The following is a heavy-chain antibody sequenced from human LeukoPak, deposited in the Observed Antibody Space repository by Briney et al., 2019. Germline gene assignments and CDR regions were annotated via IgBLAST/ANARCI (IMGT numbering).Heavy chain of an antibody. J-gene: IGHJ6*03. CDR3: ARDVEYSNIYFYYYIDV. Sequence: GSLRLSCAASGFTFDDYDMSGVRQVPGKGLGWVSAINWNGASTGYADSVKGRFTISRDNAKNSLYLQRNSLSAEDTALSFCARDVEYSNIYFYYYIDVWGKGTTVTVSS. V-gene: IGHV3-20*04. CDR2: INWNGAST. CDR1: GFTFDDYD. D-gene: IGHD6-6*01.